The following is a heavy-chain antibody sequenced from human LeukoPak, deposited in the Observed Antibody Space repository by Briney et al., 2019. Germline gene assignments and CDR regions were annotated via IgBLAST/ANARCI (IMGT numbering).Heavy chain of an antibody. D-gene: IGHD2-15*01. CDR1: GRTFSSYA. CDR2: IIPIFGTA. V-gene: IGHV1-69*13. Sequence: SVKVSCKASGRTFSSYAISWVRQAPGQGLEWMGGIIPIFGTANYAQKFQGRVTITADESTSTAYMELSSLRSEDTAVYYCARPVVAAAHDAFDIWGQGTMVTVSS. J-gene: IGHJ3*02. CDR3: ARPVVAAAHDAFDI.